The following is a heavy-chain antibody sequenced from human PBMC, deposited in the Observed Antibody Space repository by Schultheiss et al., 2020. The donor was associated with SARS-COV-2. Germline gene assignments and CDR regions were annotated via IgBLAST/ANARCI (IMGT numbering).Heavy chain of an antibody. D-gene: IGHD3-22*01. J-gene: IGHJ4*02. V-gene: IGHV4-61*02. Sequence: SETLSLTCTVSGGSISSGSYYWNWIRQPAGKGLEWIGRIYASGSTTYNPSLRSRVTMSIDTSKNQFSLKLSSVTAADTAVYFCARDRIYYYDSTGYFFVGDWGQGTLVTVSS. CDR1: GGSISSGSYY. CDR3: ARDRIYYYDSTGYFFVGD. CDR2: IYASGST.